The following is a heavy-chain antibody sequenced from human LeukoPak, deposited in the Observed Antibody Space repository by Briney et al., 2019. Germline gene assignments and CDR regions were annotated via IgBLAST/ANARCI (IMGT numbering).Heavy chain of an antibody. V-gene: IGHV4-39*01. D-gene: IGHD3-10*01. CDR3: ARHMEMRGWGSLSGWKNWFDP. CDR2: IYYSGNT. Sequence: SETLSLTCSLSGGSISSSSYYWAWIRQPPGKGLEWIGSIYYSGNTYYSPSLKSRVTIFVDTSKNEFSLNLSSVTAADTALYYCARHMEMRGWGSLSGWKNWFDPWGQGTLVTVSS. J-gene: IGHJ5*02. CDR1: GGSISSSSYY.